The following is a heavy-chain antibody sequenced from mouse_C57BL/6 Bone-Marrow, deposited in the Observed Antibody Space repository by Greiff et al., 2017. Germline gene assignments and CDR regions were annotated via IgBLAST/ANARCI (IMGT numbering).Heavy chain of an antibody. CDR1: GYTFTSYG. CDR2: IYPRSGNT. Sequence: QVQLKESGAELARPGASVKLSCKASGYTFTSYGISWVKQRTGQGLEWIGEIYPRSGNTYYNEKFKGKATLTSDKSSSTAYMELRSLTSEDSAVYFCASAYYSNFDFDYWGQGTTLTVSS. D-gene: IGHD2-5*01. V-gene: IGHV1-81*01. J-gene: IGHJ2*01. CDR3: ASAYYSNFDFDY.